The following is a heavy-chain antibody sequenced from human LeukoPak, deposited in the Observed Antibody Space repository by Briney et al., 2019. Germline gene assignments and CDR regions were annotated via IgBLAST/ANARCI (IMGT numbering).Heavy chain of an antibody. D-gene: IGHD3-16*01. CDR2: VYYSEST. CDR1: GVSMSTHY. CDR3: ARAGWGWFDP. Sequence: SETLSLTCSVSGVSMSTHYWSWIRQPPGKGLEWIGHVYYSESTKYSPSLKSRVTISVDTSKNQFSLKLTSVNAGDTAIYYCARAGWGWFDPWGQGTLVTVSS. J-gene: IGHJ5*02. V-gene: IGHV4-59*11.